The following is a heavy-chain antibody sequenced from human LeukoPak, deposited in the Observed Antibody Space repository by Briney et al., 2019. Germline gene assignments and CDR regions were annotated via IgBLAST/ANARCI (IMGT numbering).Heavy chain of an antibody. J-gene: IGHJ6*02. CDR3: ARAPRWELPDNYYYGMDV. CDR2: IYHSGST. D-gene: IGHD1-26*01. V-gene: IGHV4-4*02. CDR1: GGSISSSNW. Sequence: SETLSLTCTVSGGSISSSNWWSWVRQPPGKGLEWIGGIYHSGSTNSNPSLKSRVTISVDQSKNQFSLKLNSVTAADTAMYYCARAPRWELPDNYYYGMDVWGQGTTVTVSS.